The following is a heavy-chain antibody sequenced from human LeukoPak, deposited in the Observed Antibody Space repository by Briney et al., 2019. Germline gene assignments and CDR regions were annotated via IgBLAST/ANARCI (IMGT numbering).Heavy chain of an antibody. Sequence: GGSLRLSCAASGFTFSSSAMISVRQAPGKGLEWVSTITTSGGSTSFADSVKGRFTISRDNSKNTLYLQMNSLRAEDTAIYYCAKDRHLATWGQGTMVTVSS. D-gene: IGHD1-26*01. CDR2: ITTSGGST. CDR1: GFTFSSSA. V-gene: IGHV3-23*01. CDR3: AKDRHLAT. J-gene: IGHJ3*01.